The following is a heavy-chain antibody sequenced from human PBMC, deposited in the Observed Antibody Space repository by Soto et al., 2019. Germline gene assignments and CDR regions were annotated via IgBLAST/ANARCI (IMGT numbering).Heavy chain of an antibody. CDR3: ARRGGSYQADY. J-gene: IGHJ4*02. CDR2: IYPGDSDT. D-gene: IGHD3-16*02. CDR1: VYSFSDYW. Sequence: PGESLKISCKGSVYSFSDYWIGWVRQMPGKGLEWMGIIYPGDSDTIYSPSFQGQVTISADKSISTAYVQWSGLKASDTAVYYCARRGGSYQADYWGQGTLVTVSS. V-gene: IGHV5-51*01.